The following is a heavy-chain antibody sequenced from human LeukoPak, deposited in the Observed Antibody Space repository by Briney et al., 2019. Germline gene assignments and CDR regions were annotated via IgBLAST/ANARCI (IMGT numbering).Heavy chain of an antibody. V-gene: IGHV4-34*01. CDR2: INHSGST. D-gene: IGHD7-27*01. CDR1: GGSFSGYY. J-gene: IGHJ4*02. Sequence: KPSETLSLTCAVYGGSFSGYYWSWIRQPPGKGLEWIGEINHSGSTNYNPSLKSRVTISVDTSKNQFSLKLSSVTAADTAVYYCARDASNWGTFDYWGQGTLVTVSS. CDR3: ARDASNWGTFDY.